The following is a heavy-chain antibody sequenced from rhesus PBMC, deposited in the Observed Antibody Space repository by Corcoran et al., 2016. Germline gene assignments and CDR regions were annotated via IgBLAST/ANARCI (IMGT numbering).Heavy chain of an antibody. J-gene: IGHJ4*01. CDR2: IRGDGGHT. CDR1: GFPFSNFW. CDR3: SKDGLDA. V-gene: IGHV3S42*01. Sequence: EVKLVESGGGLAKPGGSLRRSCTASGFPFSNFWIDWVRQTPGKGPEWISGIRGDGGHTLYADVVKGRFTTSRDNSKNMVFLEMTSLKTEDTAFYFCSKDGLDAWGQGVLVTVST.